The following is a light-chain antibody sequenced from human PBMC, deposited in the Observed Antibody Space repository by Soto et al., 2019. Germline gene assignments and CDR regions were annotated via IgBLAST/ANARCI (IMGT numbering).Light chain of an antibody. CDR3: QQLNSYPLT. CDR1: QGISSY. Sequence: IQLTQSPSFLSASVGDRVTITCRASQGISSYLAWYQQKPGKAPKLLIYAASTLQSGVPSRFSGSGSGTEFTLTISSLQPEDFATYYCQQLNSYPLTFGGRTKVDNK. V-gene: IGKV1-9*01. CDR2: AAS. J-gene: IGKJ4*01.